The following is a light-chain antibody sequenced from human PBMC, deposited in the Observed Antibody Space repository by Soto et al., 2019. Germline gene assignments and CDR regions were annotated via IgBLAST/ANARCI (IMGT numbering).Light chain of an antibody. CDR3: SSYAGSNNRYV. Sequence: QSALTQPPSASGSPGQSVTISCTGTSSDVGGYNFVSWYQQHPGEAPKLIIYEVTKRPSGVPDRFSGSKPGNTASLTVSGLQTADEADYYCSSYAGSNNRYVFGTGTKLTVL. CDR2: EVT. J-gene: IGLJ1*01. CDR1: SSDVGGYNF. V-gene: IGLV2-8*01.